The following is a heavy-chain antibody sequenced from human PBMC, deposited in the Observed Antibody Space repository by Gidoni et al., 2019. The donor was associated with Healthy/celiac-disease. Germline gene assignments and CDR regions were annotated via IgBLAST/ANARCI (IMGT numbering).Heavy chain of an antibody. CDR1: GFTFSSYG. V-gene: IGHV3-30*18. D-gene: IGHD4-4*01. J-gene: IGHJ4*02. CDR3: AKDAASNGFDY. CDR2: ISYDGSNK. Sequence: QVQLVESGGGVVQPGRSLRLSCAASGFTFSSYGMPWVRQAPGKGLEWVAVISYDGSNKYYADSVKGRFTISRDNSKNTLYLQMNSLRAEDTAVYYCAKDAASNGFDYWGQGTLVTVSS.